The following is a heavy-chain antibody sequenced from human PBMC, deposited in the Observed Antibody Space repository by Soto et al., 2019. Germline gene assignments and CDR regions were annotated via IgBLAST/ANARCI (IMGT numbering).Heavy chain of an antibody. CDR1: GGSISSGDYY. CDR2: IYYSGST. Sequence: LTCTVSGGSISSGDYYWSWIRQPPGKGLEWIRYIYYSGSTYYNPSLKSRVTISVDTSNNQFSLKLSFVTAADTAVYYSARDSLWFGESYYYYYGMDVWGQGPTVTVSS. D-gene: IGHD3-10*01. CDR3: ARDSLWFGESYYYYYGMDV. V-gene: IGHV4-30-4*01. J-gene: IGHJ6*02.